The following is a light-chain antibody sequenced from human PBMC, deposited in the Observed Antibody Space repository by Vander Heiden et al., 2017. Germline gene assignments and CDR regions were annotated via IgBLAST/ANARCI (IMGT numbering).Light chain of an antibody. CDR2: AAS. V-gene: IGKV1-27*01. J-gene: IGKJ3*01. CDR3: QKYNSVPRGVT. Sequence: DIQMTQSPSSLSASVGDRVTITCRASQGISNYLAWYQQKPGKVPKLLSYAASTLQSGVPSRFSGSGSGTDFTLTISSLRPEDVATYYCQKYNSVPRGVTFGPVTKVDIK. CDR1: QGISNY.